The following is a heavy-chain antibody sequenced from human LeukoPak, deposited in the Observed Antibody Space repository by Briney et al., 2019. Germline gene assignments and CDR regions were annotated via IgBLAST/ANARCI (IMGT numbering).Heavy chain of an antibody. J-gene: IGHJ5*01. CDR2: IKGDGSHT. CDR3: VRDWDHFDFDS. Sequence: GGSLRLSCAASGFTFSNYWMHWVRQAPGKGLVWVSRIKGDGSHTIYADSVKGRFTISRDNAKNTLYLQMKSLRDEDTAVYYCVRDWDHFDFDSWGEGTLVTVSS. CDR1: GFTFSNYW. D-gene: IGHD1-14*01. V-gene: IGHV3-74*01.